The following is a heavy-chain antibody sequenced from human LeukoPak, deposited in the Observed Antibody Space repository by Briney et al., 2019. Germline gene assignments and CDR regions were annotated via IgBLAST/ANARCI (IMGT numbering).Heavy chain of an antibody. CDR3: AASVNSGLRGIDS. V-gene: IGHV4-61*02. J-gene: IGHJ4*02. CDR1: GGSISSGAYY. CDR2: IYSSGSA. Sequence: PWESLSLTCTVSGGSISSGAYYWTWIRQPTGKRLEWIGRIYSSGSANSNPSLESRVTLSVDASKNQFSLNLGPVTAADTAVYYCAASVNSGLRGIDSWGRGMLVTVSS. D-gene: IGHD2-21*01.